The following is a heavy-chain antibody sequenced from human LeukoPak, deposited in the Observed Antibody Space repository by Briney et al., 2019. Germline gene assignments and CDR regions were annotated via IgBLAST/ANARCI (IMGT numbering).Heavy chain of an antibody. CDR1: GFTFSDFG. CDR3: ARGLGYCSSTRCSPGYYMDV. Sequence: GGSLRLSCAASGFTFSDFGMNWVRQAPGKRLEWVSPISSGAYISYADSLKGRFSISRGNAKNSLFFQMKSMLAADVAVDFCARGLGYCSSTRCSPGYYMDVWGKGTTVTVSS. CDR2: ISSGAYI. V-gene: IGHV3-69-1*01. J-gene: IGHJ6*03. D-gene: IGHD2-2*01.